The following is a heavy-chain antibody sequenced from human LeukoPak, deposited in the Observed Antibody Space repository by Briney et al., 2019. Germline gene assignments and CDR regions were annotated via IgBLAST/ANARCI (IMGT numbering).Heavy chain of an antibody. D-gene: IGHD3-22*01. V-gene: IGHV3-30*04. CDR3: AKDVLRSLYDNSGYFDY. CDR2: ISYDGSDE. Sequence: GGSLRLSCVASGLAFSSYSMHWVRQAPGKGLEWVGVISYDGSDEYYTDSVKGRFTISRDNSKNTLHLQMNNLRAEDTAVYYCAKDVLRSLYDNSGYFDYWGQETLVTVSS. J-gene: IGHJ4*02. CDR1: GLAFSSYS.